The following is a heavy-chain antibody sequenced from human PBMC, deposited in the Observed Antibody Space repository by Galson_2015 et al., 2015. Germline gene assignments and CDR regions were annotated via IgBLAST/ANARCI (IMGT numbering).Heavy chain of an antibody. D-gene: IGHD2-8*01. CDR1: KFTFSIYD. J-gene: IGHJ6*02. CDR2: VSPSGDP. Sequence: SLRLSCAASKFTFSIYDMHWVRQVTGKGLEWVSAVSPSGDPYYADSVKGRFTISREDAKNSVYLQMNNLRAGDTALYYCAREIRTPTGVGDGMDVWGQGTTVTVSS. V-gene: IGHV3-13*05. CDR3: AREIRTPTGVGDGMDV.